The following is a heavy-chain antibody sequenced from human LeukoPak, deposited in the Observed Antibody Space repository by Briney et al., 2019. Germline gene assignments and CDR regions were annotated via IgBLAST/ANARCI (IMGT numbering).Heavy chain of an antibody. V-gene: IGHV3-74*03. J-gene: IGHJ4*02. Sequence: GGSLRLSCAASGFTFDDYGMSWVRQAPGKGLVWVSRISRDGITTEYADSVKGRFSTSRDNAKNTLYLQMNSLRAEDTAVYYCARGDFWSGYFFDYWGQGTLVTVSS. CDR3: ARGDFWSGYFFDY. CDR2: ISRDGITT. CDR1: GFTFDDYG. D-gene: IGHD3-3*01.